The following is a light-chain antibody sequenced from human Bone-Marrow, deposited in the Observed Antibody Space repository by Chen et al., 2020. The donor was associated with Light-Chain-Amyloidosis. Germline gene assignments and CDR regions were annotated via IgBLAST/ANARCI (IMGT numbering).Light chain of an antibody. CDR1: NIGPTS. V-gene: IGLV3-21*02. CDR3: QVWDRSSDRPV. J-gene: IGLJ3*02. CDR2: DDS. Sequence: SYVLTQPSSVSVAPGQTATIACGGNNIGPTSVHWYKQTPGQAPLLVVYDDSDRPSGSPERLSGSNSGNTATLTISRVEAGDEADYYCQVWDRSSDRPVFGGGTKLTVL.